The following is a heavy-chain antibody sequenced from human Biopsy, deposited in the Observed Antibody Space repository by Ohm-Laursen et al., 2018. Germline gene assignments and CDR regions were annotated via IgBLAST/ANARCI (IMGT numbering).Heavy chain of an antibody. V-gene: IGHV4-59*08. CDR1: GKTFSDYQ. J-gene: IGHJ4*02. CDR3: ARRGSGGRSFDY. Sequence: TLSLTCAVFGKTFSDYQWSWIRQPPGKGLEWIGFISNSGNTNYNPSLKSRVTISVDTSKNQISLKLGSVTVADTAVFYCARRGSGGRSFDYWGQGSLVTVSS. D-gene: IGHD2-15*01. CDR2: ISNSGNT.